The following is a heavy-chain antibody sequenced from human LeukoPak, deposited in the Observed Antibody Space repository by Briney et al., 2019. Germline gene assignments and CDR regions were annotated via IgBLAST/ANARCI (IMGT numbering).Heavy chain of an antibody. CDR3: ARTPGYSYGPFDY. V-gene: IGHV2-70*01. CDR1: GFSLRTRGMC. D-gene: IGHD5-18*01. Sequence: SGPALVHPPRTLTLTCTFSGFSLRTRGMCVSWIRQPPGKALEWLALIDWDDDKYYSTSLKTRLTISKDTSKNQVVLTMTNMDPVDTATYYCARTPGYSYGPFDYWGQGTLVTVSS. J-gene: IGHJ4*02. CDR2: IDWDDDK.